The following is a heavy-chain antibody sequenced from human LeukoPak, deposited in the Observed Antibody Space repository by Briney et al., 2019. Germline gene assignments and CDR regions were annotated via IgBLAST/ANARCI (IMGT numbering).Heavy chain of an antibody. CDR3: ARAGSYYFFDY. Sequence: SETLSLTCAVYGGSFSGYYWSWIRQPPGKGLEWIGEINHSGSTNYNPSLKSRVTISVDTSKNQFSLKLSSVTAADTAVYYCARAGSYYFFDYWGQGTLVTVSS. J-gene: IGHJ4*02. D-gene: IGHD3-10*01. V-gene: IGHV4-34*01. CDR1: GGSFSGYY. CDR2: INHSGST.